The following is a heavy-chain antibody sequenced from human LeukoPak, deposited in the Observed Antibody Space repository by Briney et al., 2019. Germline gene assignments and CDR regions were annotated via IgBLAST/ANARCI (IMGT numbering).Heavy chain of an antibody. V-gene: IGHV3-74*01. J-gene: IGHJ4*02. CDR3: ARVSNYDFWSGSNSPFDY. CDR1: GFTFSSYW. Sequence: GGSLRLSCAASGFTFSSYWMHWDRQAPGKGLVWVSGINSDGSSTSYADSVKGRFTISRDNAKNTLYLQMNSLRAEDTAVYYCARVSNYDFWSGSNSPFDYWGQGTLVTVSS. CDR2: INSDGSST. D-gene: IGHD3-3*01.